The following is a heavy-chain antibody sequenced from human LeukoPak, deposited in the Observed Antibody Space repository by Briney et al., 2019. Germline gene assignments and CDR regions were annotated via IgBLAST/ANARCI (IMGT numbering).Heavy chain of an antibody. CDR1: GFTFSSYG. D-gene: IGHD2-2*02. CDR3: AKGGRYCSSTSCYIDY. CDR2: IWYGGSNK. J-gene: IGHJ4*02. Sequence: PGGSLRLSCAASGFTFSSYGMHWVRQAPGKGLEWVAVIWYGGSNKYYADSVKGRFTISRDNSKNTLYLQMNSLRAEDTAVYYCAKGGRYCSSTSCYIDYWGQGTLVTVSS. V-gene: IGHV3-30*02.